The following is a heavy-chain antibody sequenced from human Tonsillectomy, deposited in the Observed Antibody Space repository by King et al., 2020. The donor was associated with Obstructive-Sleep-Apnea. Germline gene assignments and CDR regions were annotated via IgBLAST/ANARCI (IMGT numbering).Heavy chain of an antibody. CDR3: ASRGSRAPDYYGLDV. CDR2: IDPRGGDT. V-gene: IGHV1-46*03. Sequence: VQLVESGPEVKKPGASVKVSCKASGYTFTTYSLHWVRQAPGQGLEWVGMIDPRGGDTTYAQNFQGRLTMTRDTSTNTFYVDLSNLRSEATAVFYCASRGSRAPDYYGLDVWGLGTTVTVSS. J-gene: IGHJ6*02. D-gene: IGHD2-15*01. CDR1: GYTFTTYS.